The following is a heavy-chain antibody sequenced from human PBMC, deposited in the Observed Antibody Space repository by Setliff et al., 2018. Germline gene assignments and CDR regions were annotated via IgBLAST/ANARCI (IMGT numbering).Heavy chain of an antibody. CDR2: IYHNGNT. D-gene: IGHD5-18*01. Sequence: SETLSLTCTVSGGSISPYFWSWIRQPPGKGLEWIGYIYHNGNTNFNPSLKSRVTMSVDTSKNQFALNLRSVNAADTAVYYCVRDRTAYSYGLDVWGQGTTVTVSS. CDR3: VRDRTAYSYGLDV. V-gene: IGHV4-59*01. CDR1: GGSISPYF. J-gene: IGHJ6*02.